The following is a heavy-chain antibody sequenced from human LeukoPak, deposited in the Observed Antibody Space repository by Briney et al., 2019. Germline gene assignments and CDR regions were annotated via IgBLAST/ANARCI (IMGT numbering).Heavy chain of an antibody. D-gene: IGHD3-10*01. J-gene: IGHJ4*02. V-gene: IGHV3-23*01. Sequence: GGSLRLSCAASGFTFSSYAMSWVRQAPGKGLEWVSAISGSGGSTYYADSVKGRFTISRDNSKNTLYLQMNSLRAEDTAVYYCAKDALWFGELLPLYFDYWGQGTLVTVSS. CDR1: GFTFSSYA. CDR3: AKDALWFGELLPLYFDY. CDR2: ISGSGGST.